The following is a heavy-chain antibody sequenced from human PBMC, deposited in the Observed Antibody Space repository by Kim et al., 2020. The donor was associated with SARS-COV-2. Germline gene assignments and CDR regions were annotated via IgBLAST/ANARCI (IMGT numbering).Heavy chain of an antibody. Sequence: SETLSLTCTVSGDSVSSGGYYWSWIRQHPGKGLEWIGYIYYTGRTYYNSSLQSRVSLSVDTSKNQFSLKLSSVTAADTAVNYCASVGIAVVVMDVWGQGTAVTVCS. CDR2: IYYTGRT. CDR3: ASVGIAVVVMDV. V-gene: IGHV4-31*03. CDR1: GDSVSSGGYY. J-gene: IGHJ6*02. D-gene: IGHD6-19*01.